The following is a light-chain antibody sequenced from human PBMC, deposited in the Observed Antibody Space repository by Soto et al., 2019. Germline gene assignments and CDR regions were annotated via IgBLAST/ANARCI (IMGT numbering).Light chain of an antibody. CDR3: AAWDNNLGGPA. J-gene: IGLJ2*01. Sequence: QSVLTQPPSASGTPGQRVGISCSGSNSNIGSKYVYWYQQLPGTAPKLLMYRNNQRPSGVPDRFSGSKSGTSASLAISGLRSEDEADYYCAAWDNNLGGPAFGGGTKLTVL. V-gene: IGLV1-47*01. CDR1: NSNIGSKY. CDR2: RNN.